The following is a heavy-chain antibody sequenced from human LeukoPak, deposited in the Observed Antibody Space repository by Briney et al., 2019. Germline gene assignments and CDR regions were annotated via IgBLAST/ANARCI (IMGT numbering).Heavy chain of an antibody. CDR1: GYTFTSYG. J-gene: IGHJ6*01. Sequence: ASVKVSCKASGYTFTSYGISWVRQAPGQGLEWMGWISAYNGNTNYAQKLQGRVTMTTDTSTSTAYMELRSLRSDDTAVYYCARNLEKDNRNYDPTGKDGWGQGNNVTVSS. CDR2: ISAYNGNT. D-gene: IGHD1-7*01. V-gene: IGHV1-18*01. CDR3: ARNLEKDNRNYDPTGKDG.